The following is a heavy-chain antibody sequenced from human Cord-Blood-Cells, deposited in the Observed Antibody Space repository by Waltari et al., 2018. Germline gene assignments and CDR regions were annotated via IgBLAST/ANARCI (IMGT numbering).Heavy chain of an antibody. CDR2: MNPNSGNT. V-gene: IGHV1-8*01. Sequence: QVHLVQYGAEVKKPGASVTVSCKASGYTFTSYAIHWGRPATGQGLEWMGWMNPNSGNTGYAQKFQVRVTITMNTSRSTAYMELSSLRSEDTAGYYCARMSTVTTVPGMDVWGQGTTVTVSS. CDR1: GYTFTSYA. CDR3: ARMSTVTTVPGMDV. J-gene: IGHJ6*02. D-gene: IGHD4-17*01.